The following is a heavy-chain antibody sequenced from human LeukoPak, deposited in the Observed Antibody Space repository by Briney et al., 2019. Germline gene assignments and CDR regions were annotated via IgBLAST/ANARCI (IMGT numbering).Heavy chain of an antibody. CDR1: GFTFSSYG. J-gene: IGHJ4*02. V-gene: IGHV3-30*02. CDR2: IRYDGSNK. D-gene: IGHD6-19*01. Sequence: GGSLRLSCAASGFTFSSYGMHWVRQAPGKGLEWVAFIRYDGSNKYYADSVKGRFTISRDNSKNTLYLQMNSLRAEDTAVYYCATEISSGWFQYDYWGQGTLVTVSS. CDR3: ATEISSGWFQYDY.